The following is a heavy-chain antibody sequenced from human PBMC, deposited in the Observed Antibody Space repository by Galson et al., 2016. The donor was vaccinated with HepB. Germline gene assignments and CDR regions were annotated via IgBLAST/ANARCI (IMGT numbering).Heavy chain of an antibody. CDR3: AREENSYRVNGHYLANPLDY. CDR2: IYYDGSNQ. D-gene: IGHD3-22*01. Sequence: SLRLSCAGSGFVFRNYAMHWVRQAPGKGLEWVAVIYYDGSNQYYADSVKGRFTISRDDSSSTLFLQMNSLRAADTAVYSCAREENSYRVNGHYLANPLDYWGRGTLVTVSS. CDR1: GFVFRNYA. V-gene: IGHV3-33*01. J-gene: IGHJ4*02.